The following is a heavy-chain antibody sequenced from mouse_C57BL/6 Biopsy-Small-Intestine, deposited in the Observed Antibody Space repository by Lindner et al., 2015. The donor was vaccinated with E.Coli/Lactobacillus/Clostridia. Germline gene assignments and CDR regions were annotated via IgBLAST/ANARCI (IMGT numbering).Heavy chain of an antibody. D-gene: IGHD2-4*01. CDR2: INPSSGYT. Sequence: VQLQESGAELARPGASVKMSCKASGYTFTSYTMHWVKQRPGQGLEWIGYINPSSGYTKYNQKFKGKATLTAEKSSSTVYMQFSSLTSEDSAFYYCAVYDYGGPWFAYWGQGTPVTVSA. V-gene: IGHV1-4*01. J-gene: IGHJ3*01. CDR3: AVYDYGGPWFAY. CDR1: GYTFTSYT.